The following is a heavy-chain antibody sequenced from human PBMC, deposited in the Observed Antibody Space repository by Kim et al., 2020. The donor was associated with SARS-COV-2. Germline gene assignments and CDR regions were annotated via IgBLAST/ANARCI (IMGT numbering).Heavy chain of an antibody. Sequence: GNTNYAQKPQGRVTMTTDTSTSTAYMELRSLRSDDTAVYYCARRGDYFDYWGQGTLVTVSS. CDR3: ARRGDYFDY. V-gene: IGHV1-18*01. CDR2: GNT. J-gene: IGHJ4*02.